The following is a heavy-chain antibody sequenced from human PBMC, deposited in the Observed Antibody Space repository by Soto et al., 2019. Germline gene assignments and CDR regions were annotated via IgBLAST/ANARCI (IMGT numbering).Heavy chain of an antibody. V-gene: IGHV4-59*01. J-gene: IGHJ5*02. CDR3: ARDHLVKSSSSHWFDP. CDR1: GGSISSYY. CDR2: IYYSGST. Sequence: PSETLSLTCTVSGGSISSYYWSWIRQPPGKGLEWIGYIYYSGSTNYNPSLKSRVTISVDTSKNQFSLKLSSVTAADTAVYYCARDHLVKSSSSHWFDPWGKGTLVT. D-gene: IGHD6-6*01.